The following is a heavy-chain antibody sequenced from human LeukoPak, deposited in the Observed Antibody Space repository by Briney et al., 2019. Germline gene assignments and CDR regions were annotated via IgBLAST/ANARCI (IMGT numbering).Heavy chain of an antibody. Sequence: SETLSLTCTVSGYSISSGYYWGWIRQPPGKGLEWIGSIYHSGSTYYNPSLKSRVTISVDTSKNQFSLKLSSVTAADTAVYYCARDGSPMVRGVTIDYWGQGTLVTVSS. CDR3: ARDGSPMVRGVTIDY. D-gene: IGHD3-10*01. J-gene: IGHJ4*02. V-gene: IGHV4-38-2*02. CDR1: GYSISSGYY. CDR2: IYHSGST.